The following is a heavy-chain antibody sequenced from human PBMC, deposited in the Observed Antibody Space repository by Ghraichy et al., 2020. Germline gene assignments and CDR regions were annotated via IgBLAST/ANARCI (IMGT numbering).Heavy chain of an antibody. CDR2: INHSGST. J-gene: IGHJ5*02. Sequence: SETLSLTCAVYGGSFSGYYWSWIRQPPGKGLEWIGEINHSGSTNYNPSLKSRVTISVDTSKNQFSLKLSSVTAADTAVYYCARGGRTPRGYSYGYFWFDPWGQGTLVTVSS. CDR1: GGSFSGYY. V-gene: IGHV4-34*01. D-gene: IGHD5-18*01. CDR3: ARGGRTPRGYSYGYFWFDP.